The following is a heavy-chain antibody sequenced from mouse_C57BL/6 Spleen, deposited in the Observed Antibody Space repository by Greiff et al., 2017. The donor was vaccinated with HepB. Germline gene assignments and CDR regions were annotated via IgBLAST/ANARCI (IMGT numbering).Heavy chain of an antibody. CDR1: GYTFTDYY. CDR2: INPNNGGT. V-gene: IGHV1-26*01. D-gene: IGHD4-1*01. J-gene: IGHJ3*01. CDR3: ARAWDLFFAY. Sequence: EVQLQQSGPELVKPGASVKISCKASGYTFTDYYMNWVKQSHGKSLEWIGDINPNNGGTSYNQKFKGKATLTVDKSSSTAYMELRSLTSEDSAVYYCARAWDLFFAYWGQGTLVTVSA.